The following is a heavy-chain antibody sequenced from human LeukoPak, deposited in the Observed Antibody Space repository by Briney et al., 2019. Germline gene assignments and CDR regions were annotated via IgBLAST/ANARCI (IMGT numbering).Heavy chain of an antibody. CDR1: GFPFSDYA. CDR3: SRAYSTGWLGINDY. J-gene: IGHJ4*02. CDR2: IRNKANGGTA. V-gene: IGHV3-49*04. Sequence: PGRSLRLSCTASGFPFSDYAMSWVRQAPGKGLEWVGFIRNKANGGTADYAASVKGRFTISRDDSKTIAYLQMNSLKTEDTAVYYCSRAYSTGWLGINDYWGQGALVTVSS. D-gene: IGHD6-19*01.